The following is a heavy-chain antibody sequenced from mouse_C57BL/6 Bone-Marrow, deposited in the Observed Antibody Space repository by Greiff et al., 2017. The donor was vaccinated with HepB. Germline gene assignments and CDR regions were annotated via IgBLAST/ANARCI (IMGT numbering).Heavy chain of an antibody. Sequence: VHVKQSGTVLARPGASVKMSCKTSGYTFTSYWMHWVKQRPGQGLEWIGAIYPGNSDTSYNQKFKGKAKLTAVTSASTAYMELSSLTNEDSAVYYCTKGRPTSWFAYWGQGTLVTVSA. V-gene: IGHV1-5*01. J-gene: IGHJ3*01. CDR3: TKGRPTSWFAY. CDR2: IYPGNSDT. CDR1: GYTFTSYW. D-gene: IGHD5-1*01.